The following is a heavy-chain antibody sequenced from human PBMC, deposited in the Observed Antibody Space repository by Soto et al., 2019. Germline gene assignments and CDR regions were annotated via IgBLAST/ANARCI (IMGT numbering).Heavy chain of an antibody. Sequence: PGGSLRLSCAASGFTFSSYSMNWVRQAPGKGLEWVSYISSSSSTIYYADSVKGRFTISRDNAKNSLYLQMNSLRAEDTAVYYCAGDREYSSSWYRPTSLFDYWGQGTLVTVSS. CDR1: GFTFSSYS. CDR3: AGDREYSSSWYRPTSLFDY. CDR2: ISSSSSTI. J-gene: IGHJ4*02. V-gene: IGHV3-48*01. D-gene: IGHD6-13*01.